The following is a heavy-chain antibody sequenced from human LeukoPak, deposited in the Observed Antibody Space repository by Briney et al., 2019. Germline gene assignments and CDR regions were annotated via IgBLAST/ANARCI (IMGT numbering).Heavy chain of an antibody. CDR3: AKDPGYYYDSSSYCDY. CDR2: ISGSGGST. D-gene: IGHD3-22*01. CDR1: GFTFSSYA. Sequence: GCSLRLSCAASGFTFSSYAMSWVRQAPGKGLEWVSAISGSGGSTYYADSVKGRFTISRDNSKYTLYLQMNSLRAEDTDVYYCAKDPGYYYDSSSYCDYWGQGTLVTVSS. J-gene: IGHJ4*02. V-gene: IGHV3-23*01.